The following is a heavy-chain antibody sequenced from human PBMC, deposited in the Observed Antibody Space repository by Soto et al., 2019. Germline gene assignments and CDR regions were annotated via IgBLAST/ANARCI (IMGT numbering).Heavy chain of an antibody. Sequence: EVQLVESGGGLVQPGGSLRLSCAASVTFSDHDMDWVRQAPGKGLEWVGRIRNKGNSYTTEYAASVKGRFTISRDDSKNSLYLPMNSLKTEDTAVYYCSRLPPFGGFDYWGQGTLATVSS. J-gene: IGHJ4*02. CDR2: IRNKGNSYTT. D-gene: IGHD3-16*01. CDR1: VTFSDHD. V-gene: IGHV3-72*01. CDR3: SRLPPFGGFDY.